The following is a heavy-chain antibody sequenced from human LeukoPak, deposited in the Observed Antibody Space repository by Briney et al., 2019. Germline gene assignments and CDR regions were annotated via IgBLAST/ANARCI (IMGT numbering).Heavy chain of an antibody. J-gene: IGHJ5*02. CDR1: GYSISSGYY. D-gene: IGHD1-26*01. CDR2: IYHSEST. V-gene: IGHV4-38-2*02. Sequence: PSETLSLTCTVSGYSISSGYYWGWIRQPPGKGLEWIGNIYHSESTYYNPSLKSRVTISVDTSKSQFSLKLSSVTAADTAVYYCARAGTEWEFDPWGQGTLVTVSS. CDR3: ARAGTEWEFDP.